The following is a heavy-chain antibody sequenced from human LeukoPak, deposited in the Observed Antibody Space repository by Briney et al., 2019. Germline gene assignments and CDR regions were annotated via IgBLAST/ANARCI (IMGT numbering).Heavy chain of an antibody. V-gene: IGHV1-18*01. Sequence: ASVKVSRKTSGYTFTSYGLYWVRQAPGQGLEWMGWISGYNAETNYARKFQGRVTMTTDTSTTTAYMELTSLTSDDTALYYCAREGDSAGWYRPAFRLLDYWGQGTMVTVSS. CDR1: GYTFTSYG. CDR2: ISGYNAET. CDR3: AREGDSAGWYRPAFRLLDY. J-gene: IGHJ4*02. D-gene: IGHD6-19*01.